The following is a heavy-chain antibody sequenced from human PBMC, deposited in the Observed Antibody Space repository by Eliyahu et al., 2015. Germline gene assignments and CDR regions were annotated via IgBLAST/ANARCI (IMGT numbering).Heavy chain of an antibody. Sequence: QLQLQESGPGLVKPSETLSLTCTVSGXSISRSSXYWGWIRQPPGEGLEWIGSIYYSGGTYSNASLRSRVTISVDTSRNQFSLKLSSVTAADTAVYYCARHEYFDSWGGYYSPSYFDSWGQGTLVTVSS. D-gene: IGHD3-3*01. CDR3: ARHEYFDSWGGYYSPSYFDS. CDR1: GXSISRSSXY. V-gene: IGHV4-39*01. J-gene: IGHJ4*02. CDR2: IYYSGGT.